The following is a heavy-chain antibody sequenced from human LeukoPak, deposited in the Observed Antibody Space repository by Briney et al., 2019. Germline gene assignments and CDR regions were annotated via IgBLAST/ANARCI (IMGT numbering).Heavy chain of an antibody. J-gene: IGHJ4*02. V-gene: IGHV3-21*01. CDR2: ISSSSSYI. D-gene: IGHD5-18*01. CDR1: GFTFSSYS. Sequence: GGSLRLSCAASGFTFSSYSMNWARQAPGKGLEWVSSISSSSSYIYYADSVKGRFTISRDNAKNSLYLQMNSLRAEDTAVYYCARDRLDTAMVWAYWGQGTLVTVSS. CDR3: ARDRLDTAMVWAY.